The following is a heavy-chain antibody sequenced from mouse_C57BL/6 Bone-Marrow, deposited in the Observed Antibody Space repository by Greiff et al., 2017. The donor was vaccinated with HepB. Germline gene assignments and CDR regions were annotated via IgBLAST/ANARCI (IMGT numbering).Heavy chain of an antibody. D-gene: IGHD1-2*01. CDR1: GFSLTSYG. CDR3: ARRGGLGDCDY. V-gene: IGHV2-2*01. CDR2: IWSGGST. Sequence: VQLVESGPGLVQPSQSLSITCTVSGFSLTSYGVHWVRQSPGKGLEWLGVIWSGGSTDYNAAFISRLSISKDNSKSQVFFKMNSVQAEDTARYYCARRGGLGDCDYWGQGTTLTVSS. J-gene: IGHJ2*01.